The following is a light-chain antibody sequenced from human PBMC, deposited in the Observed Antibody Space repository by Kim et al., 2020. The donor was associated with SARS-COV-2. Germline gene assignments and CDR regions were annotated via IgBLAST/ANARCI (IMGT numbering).Light chain of an antibody. V-gene: IGLV4-69*01. CDR2: LNSDRSY. Sequence: ASVRLTGTMSSGHSNYASTWHQQLPQKGRRYLRRLNSDRSYKKGDGIPDRFSGSASGADRYLIIYSLQSEDEADYYCQTGTTGIQVFGGGTQLTVL. CDR3: QTGTTGIQV. J-gene: IGLJ2*01. CDR1: SGHSNYA.